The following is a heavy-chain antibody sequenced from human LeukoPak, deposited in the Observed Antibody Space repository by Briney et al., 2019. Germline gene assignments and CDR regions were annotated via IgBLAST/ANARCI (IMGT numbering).Heavy chain of an antibody. CDR3: AREDGMLRGAT. V-gene: IGHV3-53*01. CDR1: GFTFSSYA. D-gene: IGHD3-10*01. J-gene: IGHJ4*02. CDR2: IYSGDNT. Sequence: GGSLRLSCAVSGFTFSSYAMSWVRQAPGKGLEWVSVIYSGDNTHYADSVKGRFTISRDNSKNTLYLQMNSLRAEDTAVYYCAREDGMLRGATWGQGTLVTVSS.